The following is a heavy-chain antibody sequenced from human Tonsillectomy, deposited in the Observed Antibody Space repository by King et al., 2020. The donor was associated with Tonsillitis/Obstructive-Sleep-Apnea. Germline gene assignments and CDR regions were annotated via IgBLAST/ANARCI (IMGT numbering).Heavy chain of an antibody. D-gene: IGHD3-10*01. J-gene: IGHJ6*03. CDR2: MYAGDSDA. V-gene: IGHV5-51*01. CDR3: ASVGPPDLTGHAPGVQYYYMDV. CDR1: GYTFTNYW. Sequence: VQLVESGAEVKKPGESLKISCLGSGYTFTNYWIAWVRQMPGKGLESMGIMYAGDSDARYSPAFHGQITFSADRSVNTAYLQWSSLKASDTAIYYCASVGPPDLTGHAPGVQYYYMDVWGKGTTVTVSS.